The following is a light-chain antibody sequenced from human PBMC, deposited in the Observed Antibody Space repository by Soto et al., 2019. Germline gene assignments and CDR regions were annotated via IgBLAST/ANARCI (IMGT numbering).Light chain of an antibody. CDR1: SSDVGSYNL. CDR2: EVT. J-gene: IGLJ2*01. CDR3: CSYAGSSTFGF. Sequence: QPVLTQPASVSGSPGQSITISCTGTSSDVGSYNLVSWYQQHPGKAPKLMIYEVTKRPSGVSNRFSGSKSGNTASLTISGLQAEDEADYYCCSYAGSSTFGFFGGGTKVTVL. V-gene: IGLV2-23*02.